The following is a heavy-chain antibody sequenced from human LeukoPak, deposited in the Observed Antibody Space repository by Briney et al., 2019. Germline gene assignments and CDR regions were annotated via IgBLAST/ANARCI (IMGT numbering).Heavy chain of an antibody. Sequence: ASVTVSCKASGYIFTGYYMHWVRQAPGQGLEWMGWINPNSGDSHHAQKFQGRVTITRDTSISTAYMELSRLRSDDTAVYYCAREIGGILVFDYWGQGTLVTVSS. J-gene: IGHJ4*02. D-gene: IGHD5-18*01. V-gene: IGHV1-2*02. CDR1: GYIFTGYY. CDR3: AREIGGILVFDY. CDR2: INPNSGDS.